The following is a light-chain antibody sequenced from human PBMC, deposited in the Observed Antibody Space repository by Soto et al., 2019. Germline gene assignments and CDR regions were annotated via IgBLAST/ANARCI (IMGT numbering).Light chain of an antibody. CDR3: YSAADNNGVV. CDR1: VLAKKY. J-gene: IGLJ2*01. CDR2: KDR. V-gene: IGLV3-27*01. Sequence: SYELTQPSSVSVSPGQTARITCSGDVLAKKYARWFQQKPGQAPVVVIYKDRERPSGIPERFSGSSSGTTVTLTISGAQVEDEADYYCYSAADNNGVVFGGGTKLTVL.